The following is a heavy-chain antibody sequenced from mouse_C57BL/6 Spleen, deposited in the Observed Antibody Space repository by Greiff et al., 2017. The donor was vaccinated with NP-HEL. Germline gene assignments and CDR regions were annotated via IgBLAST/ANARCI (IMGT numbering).Heavy chain of an antibody. CDR1: GYTFTSYW. D-gene: IGHD3-2*02. J-gene: IGHJ3*01. V-gene: IGHV1-64*01. CDR2: IHSNSGST. Sequence: QVHVKQSGAELVKPGASVKLSCKASGYTFTSYWMHWVKQRPGQGLEWIGMIHSNSGSTNYNEKFKSKATLTVDKSSSTANMQLSSLTSEDSAVYYCASNPQQLRLLAYWGQGTLVTVSA. CDR3: ASNPQQLRLLAY.